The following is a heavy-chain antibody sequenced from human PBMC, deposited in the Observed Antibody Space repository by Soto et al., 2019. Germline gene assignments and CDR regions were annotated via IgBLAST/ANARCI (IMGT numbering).Heavy chain of an antibody. V-gene: IGHV1-8*01. D-gene: IGHD3-10*01. CDR3: ARGIPYDGSGSYLRYYYGMDV. J-gene: IGHJ6*02. CDR2: MNPNSGNT. Sequence: ASVKVSCKASGYTFTSYDINWVRQATGQGLEWMGWMNPNSGNTGYAQKFQGRVTMTRNTSISTAYMELSSLRSEDAAVYYCARGIPYDGSGSYLRYYYGMDVWGQGTTVTVSS. CDR1: GYTFTSYD.